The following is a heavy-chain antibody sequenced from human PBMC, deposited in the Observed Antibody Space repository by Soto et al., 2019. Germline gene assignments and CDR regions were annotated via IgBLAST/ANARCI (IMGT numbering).Heavy chain of an antibody. CDR1: GFTFSSYW. V-gene: IGHV3-74*01. CDR2: INSDGSST. CDR3: ARVFFRSGYYYDY. D-gene: IGHD3-3*01. Sequence: VGSLRLSCAASGFTFSSYWMHWVRQAPGKGLVWVSRINSDGSSTSYADSVKGRFTISRDNAKNTLYLQMNSLRAEDTAVYYCARVFFRSGYYYDYWGQGTLVTVSS. J-gene: IGHJ4*02.